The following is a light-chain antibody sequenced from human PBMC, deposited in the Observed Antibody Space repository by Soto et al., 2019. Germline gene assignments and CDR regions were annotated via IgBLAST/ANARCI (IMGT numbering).Light chain of an antibody. J-gene: IGLJ1*01. Sequence: QSVLTQPPSAPGTPGRRVTISCSGSSCNIGSKTVNWYQQLPGTAPKLLIYSNNQRPSGVPDRFSGSKSGTSASLAISGLQSEDEADYYCAAWDDSLNGYVFGTGTKVTVL. CDR1: SCNIGSKT. CDR2: SNN. V-gene: IGLV1-44*01. CDR3: AAWDDSLNGYV.